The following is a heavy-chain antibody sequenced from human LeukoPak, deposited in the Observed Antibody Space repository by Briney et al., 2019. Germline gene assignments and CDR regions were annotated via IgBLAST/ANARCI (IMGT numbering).Heavy chain of an antibody. J-gene: IGHJ4*02. Sequence: PSETLSLTCAVYGGSVSGYYWSWIRQPPGKGLEGIGEISHRGRTHYNPSLKGRVTMSVDTSKNQFALEVDSVTAADTAVYYCARIPLYFLEPFDYWGQGILVTVSS. D-gene: IGHD3-3*01. CDR1: GGSVSGYY. CDR2: ISHRGRT. V-gene: IGHV4-34*01. CDR3: ARIPLYFLEPFDY.